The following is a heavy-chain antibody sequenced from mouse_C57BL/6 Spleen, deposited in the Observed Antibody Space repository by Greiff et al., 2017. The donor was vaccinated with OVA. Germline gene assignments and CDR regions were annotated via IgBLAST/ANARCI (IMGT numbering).Heavy chain of an antibody. Sequence: AQLQQSGAELVRPGASVKLSCTASGFNIKDNYMPWVKQRPEQGLGGIGRIGPENGDTEYAPKFQGKATMTADTSSNTAYLQLSSLTSEDTAVYYCTTLGLYYFDYWGQGTTLTVSS. CDR1: GFNIKDNY. CDR2: IGPENGDT. J-gene: IGHJ2*01. V-gene: IGHV14-1*01. D-gene: IGHD3-1*01. CDR3: TTLGLYYFDY.